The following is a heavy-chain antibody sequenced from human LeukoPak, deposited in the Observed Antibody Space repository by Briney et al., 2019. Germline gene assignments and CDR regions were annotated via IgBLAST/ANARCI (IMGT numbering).Heavy chain of an antibody. Sequence: GGSLRPSCAASGFTFSSYAMSWVRQAPGKGLEWVSAISGSGGSTYYADSVKGRFTISRDNSKNTLYLQMNSLRAEDTAVYYCAKCPSSGSYRRGDYWGQGTLVTVSS. J-gene: IGHJ4*02. CDR2: ISGSGGST. D-gene: IGHD1-26*01. CDR1: GFTFSSYA. CDR3: AKCPSSGSYRRGDY. V-gene: IGHV3-23*01.